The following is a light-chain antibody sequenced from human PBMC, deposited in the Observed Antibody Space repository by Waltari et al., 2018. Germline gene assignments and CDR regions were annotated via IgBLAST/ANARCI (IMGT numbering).Light chain of an antibody. J-gene: IGLJ1*01. V-gene: IGLV2-14*03. CDR3: SSYTSSNTYV. CDR1: SSDVGGSNY. CDR2: DVS. Sequence: QSALTQPASVSGSPGQSITISCTRTSSDVGGSNYVSWYQQHPGKAPKPMIYDVSDRPSGVCNRFSGSKSGNTASLTISGLQAEDEADYYCSSYTSSNTYVFGTGTKVTVL.